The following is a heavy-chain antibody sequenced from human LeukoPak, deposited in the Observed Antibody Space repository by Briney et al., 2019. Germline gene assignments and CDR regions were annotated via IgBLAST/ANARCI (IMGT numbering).Heavy chain of an antibody. Sequence: PAGSLRLSCAASGFTFSSYAMSWVRQAPGKGLEWVSAISGSGGSTYYADSVKGRFTISRDNSKNTLYLQMNSLRAEDTAVYYCATHSSLPLYYYYYGMDVRGQGTTVTVSS. D-gene: IGHD6-13*01. CDR2: ISGSGGST. CDR1: GFTFSSYA. V-gene: IGHV3-23*01. CDR3: ATHSSLPLYYYYYGMDV. J-gene: IGHJ6*02.